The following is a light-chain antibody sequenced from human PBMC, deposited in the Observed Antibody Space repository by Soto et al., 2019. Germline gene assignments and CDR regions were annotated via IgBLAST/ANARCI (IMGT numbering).Light chain of an antibody. J-gene: IGKJ1*01. Sequence: EIVLTQSPGTLSLSPGERATLSCRASQSVSSSYLAWYQQKPGQAPRLLIYGASSRATGIPDRFSGSGSGTDFTLTISRLEPEDFAVYYCQQYGRSPRTFRQRTKVDIK. CDR1: QSVSSSY. CDR2: GAS. CDR3: QQYGRSPRT. V-gene: IGKV3-20*01.